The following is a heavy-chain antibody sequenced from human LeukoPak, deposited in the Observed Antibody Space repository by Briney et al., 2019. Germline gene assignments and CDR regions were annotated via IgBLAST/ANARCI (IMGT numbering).Heavy chain of an antibody. CDR2: ISSSSSYI. D-gene: IGHD1-1*01. V-gene: IGHV3-21*01. CDR1: GFTFSSYS. J-gene: IGHJ5*02. Sequence: GGSLRLSCAASGFTFSSYSMNWVRQAPGKGLEWVSSISSSSSYIYYADSVKGRFTISRDNSKNTLYLQMNSLRAEDTAVYYCARDRNGLFDPWGQGTLVTVSS. CDR3: ARDRNGLFDP.